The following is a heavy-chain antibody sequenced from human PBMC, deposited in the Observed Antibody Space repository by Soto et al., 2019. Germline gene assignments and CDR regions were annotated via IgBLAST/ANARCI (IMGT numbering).Heavy chain of an antibody. V-gene: IGHV3-23*01. CDR3: ANDCCGEAFFDS. CDR1: GFTFTNYG. J-gene: IGHJ4*02. Sequence: EAQLLESGGGLVRPGESLRLYCEASGFTFTNYGMSWVRQAQGKGLEWVATVSIGSDNLHYADSVKGCFTISRDNSRNTLYLQMNNLRAEDTALYYGANDCCGEAFFDSWGRGTLVTVSS. D-gene: IGHD3-10*01. CDR2: VSIGSDNL.